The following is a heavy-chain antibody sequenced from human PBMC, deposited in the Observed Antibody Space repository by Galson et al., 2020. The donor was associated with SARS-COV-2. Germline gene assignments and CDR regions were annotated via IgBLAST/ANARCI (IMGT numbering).Heavy chain of an antibody. V-gene: IGHV3-30*04. J-gene: IGHJ4*02. CDR1: GFTFSSYA. CDR2: ISYDGSNK. D-gene: IGHD4-17*01. Sequence: QLGESLKISCAASGFTFSSYAMHWVRQAPGKGLEWVAVISYDGSNKYYADSVKGRFTISRDNSKNTLYLQMNSLRAEDTAVYYCARDPAYDIDDYGGNLNDYWGQGTLVTVSS. CDR3: ARDPAYDIDDYGGNLNDY.